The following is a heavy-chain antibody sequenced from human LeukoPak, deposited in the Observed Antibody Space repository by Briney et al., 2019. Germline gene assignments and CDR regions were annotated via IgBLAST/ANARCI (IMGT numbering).Heavy chain of an antibody. CDR1: GFTFSSYG. CDR3: AKDQQYSHNYFDY. V-gene: IGHV3-30*02. CDR2: IRYDGSNK. D-gene: IGHD6-6*01. J-gene: IGHJ4*02. Sequence: PGGSLRLSCAASGFTFSSYGMHWVRQAPGKGLEWVAFIRYDGSNKYYADSVKGRFTISRDNSKSTLYLQMNSLRAEDTAVYYCAKDQQYSHNYFDYWGQGTLVTVSS.